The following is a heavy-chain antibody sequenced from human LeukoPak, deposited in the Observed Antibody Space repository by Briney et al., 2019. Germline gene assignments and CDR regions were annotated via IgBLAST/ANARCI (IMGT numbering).Heavy chain of an antibody. V-gene: IGHV3-21*01. CDR1: GFTFSSYS. CDR3: ARPGGGSYCSGGSCYDY. Sequence: PGGSLRLSCAASGFTFSSYSMNWVRQAPGKGLEWVSSISSSSSYIYYADSVKGRFTISRDNAKNSLYLQMNSLRAEDTAVYYCARPGGGSYCSGGSCYDYWGQGALVTVSS. J-gene: IGHJ4*02. D-gene: IGHD2-15*01. CDR2: ISSSSSYI.